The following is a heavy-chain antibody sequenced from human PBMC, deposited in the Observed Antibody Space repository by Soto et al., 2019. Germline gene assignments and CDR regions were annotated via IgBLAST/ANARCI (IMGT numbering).Heavy chain of an antibody. J-gene: IGHJ4*02. CDR3: AGSAWNDVGGFDY. CDR1: GGSISSYY. Sequence: QVQLQESGPGLVKPSETLSLTCTVSGGSISSYYWSWIRQPPGKGREWIGYIYYSGSTNYNPSLKSRVTISVDTSKNQFSLKLSSVTAADTAVYYCAGSAWNDVGGFDYWGQGTLVTVSS. V-gene: IGHV4-59*01. D-gene: IGHD1-1*01. CDR2: IYYSGST.